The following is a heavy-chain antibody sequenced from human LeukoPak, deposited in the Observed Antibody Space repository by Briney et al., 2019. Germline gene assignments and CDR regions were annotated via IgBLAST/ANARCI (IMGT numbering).Heavy chain of an antibody. V-gene: IGHV3-23*01. CDR1: GFTFSSYA. CDR3: AGGSSTNSYYFDQ. J-gene: IGHJ4*02. Sequence: GGSLRLSCAASGFTFSSYAMSWVRQAPGKGLEWVSAISGSGGSTYYADSVRGRFTISRDNAQTSLYLQMNSLRAEDTAVYFCAGGSSTNSYYFDQWGQGTLVTVSS. D-gene: IGHD2-2*01. CDR2: ISGSGGST.